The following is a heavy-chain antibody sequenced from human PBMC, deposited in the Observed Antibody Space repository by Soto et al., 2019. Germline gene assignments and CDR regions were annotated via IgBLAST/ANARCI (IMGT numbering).Heavy chain of an antibody. J-gene: IGHJ4*02. V-gene: IGHV1-69*06. CDR3: ARYNDFWSGYYTGYFDY. D-gene: IGHD3-3*01. CDR2: IIPIFGTA. Sequence: SVKVSCKASGGTFSSYAISWVRQAPGQGLEWMGGIIPIFGTANYAQKFQGRVTITADKSTSTAYMELSSLRSEDTAVYYCARYNDFWSGYYTGYFDYWGQGTLVTVSS. CDR1: GGTFSSYA.